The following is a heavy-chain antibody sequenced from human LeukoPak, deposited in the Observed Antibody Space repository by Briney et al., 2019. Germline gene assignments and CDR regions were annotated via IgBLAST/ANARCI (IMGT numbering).Heavy chain of an antibody. Sequence: GGSLRLSCAASGFTFSSYAMSGVRQAPGKGLEWVSAMSYRWGSTYYGDSVKGGFTIPRDYSKNTLYLQVNSLRPEHAALYYCAKDRLEGSFEYWGQATMATVSS. CDR1: GFTFSSYA. CDR3: AKDRLEGSFEY. J-gene: IGHJ4*02. D-gene: IGHD6-6*01. V-gene: IGHV3-23*01. CDR2: MSYRWGST.